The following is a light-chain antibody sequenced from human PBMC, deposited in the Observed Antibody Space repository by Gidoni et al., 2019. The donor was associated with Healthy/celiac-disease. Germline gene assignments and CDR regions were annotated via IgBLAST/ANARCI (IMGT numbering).Light chain of an antibody. V-gene: IGKV3-11*01. J-gene: IGKJ3*01. Sequence: EIVLTQSPATLSLSPGARATLSCGASQSVSSYLAWYQQKPGQAPRLLIYAASNRATGIPARFSGSGSGTDFTLTLSSLEPEDFAVYYCQQRSNWPPGFTFGPGTKVDIK. CDR1: QSVSSY. CDR3: QQRSNWPPGFT. CDR2: AAS.